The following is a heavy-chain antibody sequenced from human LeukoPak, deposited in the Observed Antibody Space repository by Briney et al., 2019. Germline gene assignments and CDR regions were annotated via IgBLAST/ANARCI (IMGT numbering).Heavy chain of an antibody. Sequence: SVKVSCKASGGTFSSYAISWVRQAPGQGLEWMGGIIPIFGTANYAQKFQGRVTITADESTGTAYMELSSLRSEDTAVYYCARTTYYYDSSGYYQIFDYWGQGTLVTVSS. J-gene: IGHJ4*02. CDR3: ARTTYYYDSSGYYQIFDY. CDR2: IIPIFGTA. D-gene: IGHD3-22*01. CDR1: GGTFSSYA. V-gene: IGHV1-69*01.